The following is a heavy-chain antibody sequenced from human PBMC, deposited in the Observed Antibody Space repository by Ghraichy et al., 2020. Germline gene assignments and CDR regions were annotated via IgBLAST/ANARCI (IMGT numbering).Heavy chain of an antibody. CDR1: GGSFSGYY. J-gene: IGHJ6*02. Sequence: GSLSLTCAVYGGSFSGYYWSWIRQPPGKGLEWIGEINHSGSTNYNPSLKSRVTISVDTSKNQFSLKLSSVTAADTAVYYCARGGYSYGLYYYYYGMDVWGQGTTVTVSS. CDR2: INHSGST. D-gene: IGHD5-18*01. V-gene: IGHV4-34*01. CDR3: ARGGYSYGLYYYYYGMDV.